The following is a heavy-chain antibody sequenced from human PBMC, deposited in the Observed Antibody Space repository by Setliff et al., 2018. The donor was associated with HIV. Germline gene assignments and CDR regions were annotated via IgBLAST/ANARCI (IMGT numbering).Heavy chain of an antibody. D-gene: IGHD3-22*01. CDR1: GDSINSDNYY. CDR3: ARGTLWSSGYYLYCYLDL. Sequence: PSETLSLTCTVSGDSINSDNYYWGWIRQPAGKGLEWIGRIYTSGTTNYNPSPKTRVTYSVDTSKNQFSLRLSSVTAADTAVYYCARGTLWSSGYYLYCYLDLWGRGTLVTVS. CDR2: IYTSGTT. V-gene: IGHV4-61*02. J-gene: IGHJ2*01.